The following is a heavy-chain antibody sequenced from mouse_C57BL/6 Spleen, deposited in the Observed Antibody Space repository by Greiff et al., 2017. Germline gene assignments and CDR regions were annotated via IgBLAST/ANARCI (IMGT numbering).Heavy chain of an antibody. D-gene: IGHD4-1*01. CDR2: IWSGGST. Sequence: VQRVESGPGLVQPSQSLSITCTVSGFSLTSYGVHWVRQSPGKGLEWLGVIWSGGSTDYNAAFISRLSISKDNSKSQVFFKMNSLQADDTAIYYCASNWDVKYFDVWGTGTTVTVSS. CDR1: GFSLTSYG. J-gene: IGHJ1*03. V-gene: IGHV2-2*01. CDR3: ASNWDVKYFDV.